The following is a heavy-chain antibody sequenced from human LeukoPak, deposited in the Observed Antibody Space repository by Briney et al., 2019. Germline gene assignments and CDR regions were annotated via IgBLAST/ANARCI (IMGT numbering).Heavy chain of an antibody. CDR1: GGSISSSSYY. V-gene: IGHV4-39*07. J-gene: IGHJ4*02. CDR3: AGGYYDSALDY. D-gene: IGHD3-22*01. CDR2: IYYSGST. Sequence: SETLSLTCTVSGGSISSSSYYWGWIRQPPGKGLEWIGSIYYSGSTYYNPSLKSRVTISVDTSKNQFSLKLSSVTAADTAVYYCAGGYYDSALDYWGQGTLVTVSS.